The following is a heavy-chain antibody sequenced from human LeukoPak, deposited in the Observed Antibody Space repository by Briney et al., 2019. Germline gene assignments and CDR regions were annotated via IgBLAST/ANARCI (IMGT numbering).Heavy chain of an antibody. Sequence: GRSLRLSCAASGFSFDDYAMHWVRQAPGKGLEWVSGISWNSGSIGYAGSVKGRFTISRDNAKNSLYLQMNSLRPEDTALYYCANIPGNYWGQGTLVTVSS. D-gene: IGHD6-13*01. CDR1: GFSFDDYA. CDR3: ANIPGNY. CDR2: ISWNSGSI. V-gene: IGHV3-9*01. J-gene: IGHJ4*02.